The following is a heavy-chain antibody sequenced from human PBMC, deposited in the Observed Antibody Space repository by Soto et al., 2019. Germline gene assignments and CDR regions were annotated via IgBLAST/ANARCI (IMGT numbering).Heavy chain of an antibody. CDR2: IKQDGSEK. CDR1: GFTFSSYW. Sequence: GGSLRLSCAASGFTFSSYWMSWVRQAPGKGLEWVANIKQDGSEKYYVDYVKGRFTISRDNAKNSLYLQMNSLRAEDTAVYYCARTTVTTSFIAFDIWGQGTMVTVSS. J-gene: IGHJ3*02. V-gene: IGHV3-7*01. D-gene: IGHD4-17*01. CDR3: ARTTVTTSFIAFDI.